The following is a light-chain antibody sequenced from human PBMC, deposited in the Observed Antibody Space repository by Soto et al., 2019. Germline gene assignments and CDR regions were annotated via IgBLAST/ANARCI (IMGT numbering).Light chain of an antibody. CDR2: RAP. J-gene: IGKJ1*01. V-gene: IGKV3-15*01. Sequence: EMVMTQSPAPPPESPGEGGSLSCWASESVSSNLAWYQQRPGHAPRLRSYRAPTTATDIPPRFSGSGSGTEVTPPISSLQSEDFAAYYCQQYNKWPPWSFGQGTKVDIK. CDR3: QQYNKWPPWS. CDR1: ESVSSN.